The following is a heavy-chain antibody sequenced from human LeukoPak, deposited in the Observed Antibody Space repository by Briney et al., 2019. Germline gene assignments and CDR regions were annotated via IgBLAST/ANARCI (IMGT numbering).Heavy chain of an antibody. Sequence: GSLRLSCTASGFTFGDYAMSWFRQAPGKGLEWVGFIRSKAYGGTTEYAASVKGRFTISRDDSKSIAYLQMNSLKTEDTAVYYCSRDREYYYDSRGYYGYWGQGTLVTVSS. J-gene: IGHJ4*02. CDR2: IRSKAYGGTT. CDR3: SRDREYYYDSRGYYGY. D-gene: IGHD3-22*01. V-gene: IGHV3-49*03. CDR1: GFTFGDYA.